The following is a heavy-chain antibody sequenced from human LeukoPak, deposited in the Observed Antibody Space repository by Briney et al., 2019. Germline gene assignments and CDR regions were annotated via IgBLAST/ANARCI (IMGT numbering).Heavy chain of an antibody. CDR1: GGSISSYY. CDR3: ARVLGFIVGATTPGAFDI. D-gene: IGHD1-26*01. J-gene: IGHJ3*02. CDR2: IYTSGST. Sequence: KPSETLSLTCTVSGGSISSYYWSWIRQPAGKGLEWIGRIYTSGSTNYNPSLKSRVTMSVDTSKNQFSLKLSSVTAADTAVYYCARVLGFIVGATTPGAFDIWGQGTMVTVSS. V-gene: IGHV4-4*07.